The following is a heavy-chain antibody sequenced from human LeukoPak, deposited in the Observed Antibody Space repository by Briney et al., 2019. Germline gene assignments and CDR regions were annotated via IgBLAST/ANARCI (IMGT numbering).Heavy chain of an antibody. CDR2: IYYSGST. J-gene: IGHJ4*02. D-gene: IGHD2-2*01. CDR3: ARDPGVVVPAAYFDY. Sequence: SETLPLTCTVSGGSISSYYWSWSRQRPGKGLGWVGYIYYSGSTNYNPSLKSRVTISVDTSKTQFSLKLSSVTAADTAVYYCARDPGVVVPAAYFDYWGQGTLVTVSS. V-gene: IGHV4-59*01. CDR1: GGSISSYY.